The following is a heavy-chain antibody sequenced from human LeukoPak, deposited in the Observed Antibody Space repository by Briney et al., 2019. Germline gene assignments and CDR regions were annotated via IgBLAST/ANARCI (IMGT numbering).Heavy chain of an antibody. CDR2: IYYSGST. Sequence: SETLSLTCTVSGGSMSSYYWSWIRQPPGKGLEWIGYIYYSGSTNYNPSLKSRVTISVDTSKNQFSLKLSSVTAADTAVYYCARHSSVRSPFDYWGQGTLVTVSS. CDR3: ARHSSVRSPFDY. J-gene: IGHJ4*02. CDR1: GGSMSSYY. V-gene: IGHV4-59*08. D-gene: IGHD5/OR15-5a*01.